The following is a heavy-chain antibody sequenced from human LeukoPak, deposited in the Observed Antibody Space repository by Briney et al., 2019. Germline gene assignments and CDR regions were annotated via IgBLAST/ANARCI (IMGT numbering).Heavy chain of an antibody. CDR3: TTGTEQQWLSLDY. CDR2: IRSKTDGGTT. CDR1: GFTFSSAW. Sequence: PGGSLRLSCEASGFTFSSAWMSWVRQAPGKGLEWVGRIRSKTDGGTTDYAAPVKGRFTISRDDSKNTLYLQMNSLKTEDTAVYFCTTGTEQQWLSLDYWGQGTLVTVSS. V-gene: IGHV3-15*01. J-gene: IGHJ4*02. D-gene: IGHD6-19*01.